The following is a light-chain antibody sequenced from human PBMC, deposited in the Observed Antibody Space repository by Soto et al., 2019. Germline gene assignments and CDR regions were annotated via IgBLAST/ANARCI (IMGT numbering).Light chain of an antibody. CDR2: GAS. CDR3: QQYGSAPWT. J-gene: IGKJ1*01. CDR1: QSVSSSY. V-gene: IGKV3-20*01. Sequence: EIVLTQSPGTLSLSPGERATLSCRASQSVSSSYLAWYPQKPGQAPRLLIYGASSRATGIPDRFSGSGSGTDFTLTISRLEPEEFAVYYCQQYGSAPWTFGQGTKVEIK.